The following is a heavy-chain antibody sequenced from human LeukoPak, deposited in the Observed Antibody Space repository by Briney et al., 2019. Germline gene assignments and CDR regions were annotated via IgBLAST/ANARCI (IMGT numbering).Heavy chain of an antibody. CDR1: GFTVSSNY. D-gene: IGHD2-2*01. J-gene: IGHJ4*02. CDR3: ARSQLPYTLYYFDY. V-gene: IGHV3-66*01. Sequence: GGSLRLSCAASGFTVSSNYMSWVRQAPGKGLEWVSVIYSGGSTYYADSVKGRFTISRDNSKNTLYLQMNSLTAEDTAVYYCARSQLPYTLYYFDYWGQGTLVTVSS. CDR2: IYSGGST.